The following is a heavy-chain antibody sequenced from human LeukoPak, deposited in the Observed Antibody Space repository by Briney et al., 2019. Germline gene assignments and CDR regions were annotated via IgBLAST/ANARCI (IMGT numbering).Heavy chain of an antibody. CDR1: GYNL. D-gene: IGHD2/OR15-2a*01. CDR3: ARHFYDTSTYYSSFDF. J-gene: IGHJ4*02. V-gene: IGHV5-51*01. CDR2: IYPGGSDR. Sequence: GESLKISCKGPGYNLIGWVRQMPGKGLEWVAFIYPGGSDRRYSPPFQGQVTVSVDKSINTVYLQWGSLKASDTAMYYCARHFYDTSTYYSSFDFWGQGTLVTVSS.